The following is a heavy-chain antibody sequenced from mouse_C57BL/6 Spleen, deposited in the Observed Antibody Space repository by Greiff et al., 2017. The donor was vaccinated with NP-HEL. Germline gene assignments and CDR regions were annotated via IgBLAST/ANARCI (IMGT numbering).Heavy chain of an antibody. Sequence: VQLQESGAELVRPGTSVKVSCKASGYAFTNYLIEWVKQRPGQGLEWIGVINPGSGGTNYNEKFKGKATLTADKSSSTAYMQFSSLTSEDSAVYFWARFTPVVAHYFDYWGQSTTLTVSS. D-gene: IGHD1-1*01. CDR3: ARFTPVVAHYFDY. CDR2: INPGSGGT. J-gene: IGHJ2*01. V-gene: IGHV1-54*01. CDR1: GYAFTNYL.